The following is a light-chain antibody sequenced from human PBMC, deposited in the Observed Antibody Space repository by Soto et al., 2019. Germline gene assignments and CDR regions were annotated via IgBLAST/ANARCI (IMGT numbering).Light chain of an antibody. CDR3: QSYDSSLSAFVV. CDR2: GNS. J-gene: IGLJ2*01. V-gene: IGLV1-40*01. Sequence: QRVLTQPPSVSGAPGQRVTISCTGSSSNIGAGYDVHWYQQLPGTAPKLLIYGNSNRPSGVPDRFSGSKSGTSASLAITGLQAEDAADYYCQSYDSSLSAFVVFGGGTKLTVL. CDR1: SSNIGAGYD.